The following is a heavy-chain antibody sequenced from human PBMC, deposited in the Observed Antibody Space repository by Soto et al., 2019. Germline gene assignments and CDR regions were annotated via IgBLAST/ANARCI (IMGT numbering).Heavy chain of an antibody. Sequence: SLRLSCAASGFTFSSYEMNWVRQAPGKGLEWVSYISSSGSTIYYADSVKGRFTISRDNAKNSLYLQMNSLRAEDTAVYYCARDGFSYYDFWSGYPKNGMDVWGQGTTVTVSS. V-gene: IGHV3-48*03. CDR3: ARDGFSYYDFWSGYPKNGMDV. J-gene: IGHJ6*02. CDR1: GFTFSSYE. D-gene: IGHD3-3*01. CDR2: ISSSGSTI.